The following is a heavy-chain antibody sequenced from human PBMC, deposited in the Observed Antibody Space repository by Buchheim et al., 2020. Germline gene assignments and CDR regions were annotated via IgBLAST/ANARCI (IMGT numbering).Heavy chain of an antibody. J-gene: IGHJ4*02. CDR2: ISTSGST. D-gene: IGHD3-22*01. V-gene: IGHV4-61*02. CDR3: AREGGYYEY. CDR1: GGSISSGSYY. Sequence: QVQLQESGPGLVKPSQTLSLTCTVSGGSISSGSYYWSWIRQPAGKGLEWIGRISTSGSTNYNPSLKSRVTISVDTPKNQFSLKLSPVTAADTAVYYCAREGGYYEYWGQGTL.